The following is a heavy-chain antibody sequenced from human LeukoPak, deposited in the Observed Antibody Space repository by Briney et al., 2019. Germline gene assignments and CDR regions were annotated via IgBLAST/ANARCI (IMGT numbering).Heavy chain of an antibody. CDR3: AREGQLGYYYFDY. J-gene: IGHJ4*02. CDR1: GYTFTGYY. D-gene: IGHD6-6*01. CDR2: INPNSGGT. V-gene: IGHV1-2*02. Sequence: ASVKVSCKASGYTFTGYYMHWVRQAPGQGLEWMGWINPNSGGTNYAQKLQGRVTMTRDTSISTAYMELSRLRSEDTAVYYCAREGQLGYYYFDYWGQGTLVTVSS.